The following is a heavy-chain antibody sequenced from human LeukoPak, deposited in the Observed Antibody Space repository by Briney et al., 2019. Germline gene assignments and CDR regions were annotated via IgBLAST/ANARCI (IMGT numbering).Heavy chain of an antibody. V-gene: IGHV3-21*04. Sequence: GGSLRLSCAASGFTFSSYSMNWVRQAPGKGLEWVSSISSSSSYIYYADSVKGRSTISRDNSKNTLYLQMHSLRAEDTAVYYCAKDLKRWQQLRWFDPWGQGTLVTVSS. J-gene: IGHJ5*02. CDR2: ISSSSSYI. CDR1: GFTFSSYS. D-gene: IGHD6-13*01. CDR3: AKDLKRWQQLRWFDP.